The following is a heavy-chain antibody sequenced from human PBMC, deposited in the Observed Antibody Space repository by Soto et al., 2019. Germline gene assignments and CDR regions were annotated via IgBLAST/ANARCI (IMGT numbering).Heavy chain of an antibody. Sequence: QVQLVQSGAEAKKPGASVKVSCKASGYTFTSYGISWVRQAPGQGLEWMGWISAYNGNTNYAQKLQGRVTMTTDTSTSTAYMELRSLRADDTAVYYCARVPNGGYDFWSGYYRYYYGMDVWGQGTTVTVSS. CDR3: ARVPNGGYDFWSGYYRYYYGMDV. J-gene: IGHJ6*02. D-gene: IGHD3-3*01. CDR2: ISAYNGNT. V-gene: IGHV1-18*01. CDR1: GYTFTSYG.